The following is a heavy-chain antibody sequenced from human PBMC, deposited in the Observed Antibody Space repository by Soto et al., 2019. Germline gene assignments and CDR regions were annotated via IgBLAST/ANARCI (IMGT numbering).Heavy chain of an antibody. J-gene: IGHJ5*02. Sequence: RASVKVSCKVSGYTLTELSMHWVRQAPGKGLEWMGGFDPEDGETIYAQKFQGRVTMTEDTSTDTAYMELSSLRSEDTAVYYCASYYYDSSGPGGHNWFDPWGQGTLVTVSS. CDR3: ASYYYDSSGPGGHNWFDP. D-gene: IGHD3-22*01. V-gene: IGHV1-24*01. CDR2: FDPEDGET. CDR1: GYTLTELS.